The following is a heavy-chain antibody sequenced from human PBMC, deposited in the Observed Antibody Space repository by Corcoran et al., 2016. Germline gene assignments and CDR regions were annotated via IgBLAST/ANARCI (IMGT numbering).Heavy chain of an antibody. D-gene: IGHD6-19*01. CDR1: GGSISRHY. CDR2: IYYSGST. Sequence: QPQLQASGPGLVKPSETLSLTCPVSGGSISRHYWSWLRQPPGKGLEWIGYIYYSGSTNYNPSLKSRVTISVDTSKNQFSLTLSSVTAADTAVYYCARGVGLQQWLELDYWGQGTLVTVSS. V-gene: IGHV4-59*11. CDR3: ARGVGLQQWLELDY. J-gene: IGHJ4*02.